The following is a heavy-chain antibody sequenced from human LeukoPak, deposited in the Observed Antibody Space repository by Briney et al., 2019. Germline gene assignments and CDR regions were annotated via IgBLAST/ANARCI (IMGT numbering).Heavy chain of an antibody. CDR3: AREASGSSAVDL. V-gene: IGHV4-31*03. CDR2: IHYSGST. Sequence: SETLSLTCTVSGGSINSGGYYWSWIRQHPGKGLEWIGYIHYSGSTYYNPSLKSRVTISVDTSKNQFSLKLSSVTAADTAVYYCAREASGSSAVDLWGQGTLVTVSS. J-gene: IGHJ5*02. CDR1: GGSINSGGYY. D-gene: IGHD2-2*01.